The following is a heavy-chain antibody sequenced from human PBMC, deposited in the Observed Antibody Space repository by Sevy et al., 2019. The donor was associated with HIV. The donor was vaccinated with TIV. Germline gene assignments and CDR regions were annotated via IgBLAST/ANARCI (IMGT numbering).Heavy chain of an antibody. J-gene: IGHJ6*02. CDR1: RYTFTDYY. CDR2: INPNNGGT. D-gene: IGHD4-17*01. V-gene: IGHV1-2*02. CDR3: ARLTTMPTSDDYGMDV. Sequence: ASVKVSCKAARYTFTDYYVHWVRQGPGQGLEWMGWINPNNGGTKYAQRFQGRVTMTRDRSINTAYMELGSLTSDDTAVYYCARLTTMPTSDDYGMDVWGQGTTVTVSS.